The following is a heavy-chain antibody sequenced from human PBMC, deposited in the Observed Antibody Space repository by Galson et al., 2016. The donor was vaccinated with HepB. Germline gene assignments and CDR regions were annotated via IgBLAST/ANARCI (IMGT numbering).Heavy chain of an antibody. CDR2: IYSGGVT. Sequence: SLRLSCAASGFTVSNNYMRWVRQAPGKGLEWVSLIYSGGVTFYADSVKGRFTISRDSSKNTLYLQMNSQRVEDTAVYYCATDRHCSGGNFYGLWGHGTLVTVSS. V-gene: IGHV3-53*01. CDR3: ATDRHCSGGNFYGL. D-gene: IGHD2-15*01. CDR1: GFTVSNNY. J-gene: IGHJ4*01.